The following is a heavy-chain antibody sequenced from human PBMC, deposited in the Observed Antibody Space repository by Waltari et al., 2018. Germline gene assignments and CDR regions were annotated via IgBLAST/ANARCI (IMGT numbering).Heavy chain of an antibody. CDR1: GGTFSSYA. CDR2: IIPIFGTA. V-gene: IGHV1-69*01. D-gene: IGHD5-12*01. J-gene: IGHJ4*02. Sequence: QVQLVQSGAEVKKPGSSVKVSCKASGGTFSSYAISWVRQAPGHGLGWMGGIIPIFGTANYAQKFQGRVTITADESTSTAYMELSSLRSEDTAVYYCASRNQFGPQRWLQFGGYFDYWGQGTLVTVSS. CDR3: ASRNQFGPQRWLQFGGYFDY.